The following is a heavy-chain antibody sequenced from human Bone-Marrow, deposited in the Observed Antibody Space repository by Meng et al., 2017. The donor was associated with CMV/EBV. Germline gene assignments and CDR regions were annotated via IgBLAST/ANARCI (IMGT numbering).Heavy chain of an antibody. D-gene: IGHD2-8*01. CDR2: ISAYKGNT. Sequence: QVQLGQPGAEVKEPGASVKFSCKASGYTCTSYGIGWGRQAPGQVVEWMGWISAYKGNTSEAQMIQDTVTMTTYTSSSRAYTELTTLSSCDTDVYYCGMDDYWGQGTLVTVSS. J-gene: IGHJ4*02. CDR3: GMDDY. CDR1: GYTCTSYG. V-gene: IGHV1-18*01.